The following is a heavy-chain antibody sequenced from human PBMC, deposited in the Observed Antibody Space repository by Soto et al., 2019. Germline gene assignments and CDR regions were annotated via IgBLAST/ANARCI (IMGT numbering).Heavy chain of an antibody. V-gene: IGHV4-30-4*01. Sequence: SETLSLTCTVSGGSISSGDYYWSWIRQPPGKGLECIGYIYYSGSTYYNPSLKSRVTISVDTSKNQFSLKLSSVTAADTAVYYCARDLAYDYVWGSYRYHNWFDPWGQGTLVSVSS. CDR3: ARDLAYDYVWGSYRYHNWFDP. D-gene: IGHD3-16*02. CDR1: GGSISSGDYY. J-gene: IGHJ5*02. CDR2: IYYSGST.